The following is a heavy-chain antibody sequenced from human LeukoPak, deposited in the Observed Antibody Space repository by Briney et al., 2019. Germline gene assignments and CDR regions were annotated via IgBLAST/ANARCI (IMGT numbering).Heavy chain of an antibody. CDR1: GFTFSSYW. Sequence: GGSLRLSCAASGFTFSSYWMSWVRQAPGKGLEWVANIKQDGSEKYYVDSVKGRFTISRDNAKNSLYLQMNSLRAEDTAVYYCARDLRAGATPNYFDYWGQGTLVTVSS. V-gene: IGHV3-7*01. J-gene: IGHJ4*02. CDR3: ARDLRAGATPNYFDY. D-gene: IGHD1-26*01. CDR2: IKQDGSEK.